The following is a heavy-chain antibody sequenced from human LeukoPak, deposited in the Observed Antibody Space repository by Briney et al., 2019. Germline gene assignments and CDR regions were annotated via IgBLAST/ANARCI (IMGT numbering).Heavy chain of an antibody. Sequence: ASVKVSCKASGGTFSSYAISWVRQAPGQGLEWMGWISAYNGNTNYAQKLQGRVTMTTDTSTSTAYMELRSLRSDDTAVYYCARGGGITIFGAYYMDVWGKGTTVTVSS. D-gene: IGHD3-3*01. CDR3: ARGGGITIFGAYYMDV. J-gene: IGHJ6*03. V-gene: IGHV1-18*01. CDR1: GGTFSSYA. CDR2: ISAYNGNT.